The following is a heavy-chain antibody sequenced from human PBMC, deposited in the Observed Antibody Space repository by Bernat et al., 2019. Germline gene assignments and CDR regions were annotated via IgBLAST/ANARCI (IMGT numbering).Heavy chain of an antibody. V-gene: IGHV3-33*01. J-gene: IGHJ3*02. CDR2: ICYDGSNK. CDR1: GFTFSSYG. CDR3: AGGNPYGGYDSFDI. Sequence: QVQLVESGGGVVQPGRSLRLSCAASGFTFSSYGMHWVRQAPGKGLEWVAVICYDGSNKYYADSVKGRFTISRDNSKNTLYLQMNSLRAEDTAVYYWAGGNPYGGYDSFDIWGQGTMVTVSS. D-gene: IGHD4-17*01.